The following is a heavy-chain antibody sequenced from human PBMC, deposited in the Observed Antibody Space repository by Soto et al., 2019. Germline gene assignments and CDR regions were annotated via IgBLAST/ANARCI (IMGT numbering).Heavy chain of an antibody. CDR1: GGSFSGYY. CDR2: INHSGSL. D-gene: IGHD6-6*01. CDR3: ARGLGSSSSYFDY. V-gene: IGHV4-34*01. J-gene: IGHJ4*02. Sequence: QVQLQQWGAGLLKPSETLSLTCAVYGGSFSGYYWSWIRQPPGKGLEWIGEINHSGSLNYNPSLNSRVTISVDTSKNQFSLNLSSVTAADTAVYYCARGLGSSSSYFDYWGQGTLVTVSS.